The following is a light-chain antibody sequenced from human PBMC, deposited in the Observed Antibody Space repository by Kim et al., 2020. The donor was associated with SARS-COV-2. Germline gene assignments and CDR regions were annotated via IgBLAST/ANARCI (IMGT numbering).Light chain of an antibody. CDR2: AAS. CDR3: QKYNSAPWT. CDR1: QDISNN. V-gene: IGKV1-27*01. Sequence: ASVGDRVTITCLASQDISNNLAWYQHKPGKVPTLLIFAASTLQSGVPSRFSGSGSGTDFTLTISSLQPEDFATYYCQKYNSAPWTFGQGTKVEIK. J-gene: IGKJ1*01.